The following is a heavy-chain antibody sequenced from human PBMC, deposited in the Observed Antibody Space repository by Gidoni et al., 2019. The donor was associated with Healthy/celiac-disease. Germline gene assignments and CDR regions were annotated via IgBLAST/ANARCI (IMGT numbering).Heavy chain of an antibody. V-gene: IGHV3-30*18. J-gene: IGHJ6*02. Sequence: QVQLAESGGGVVQPGRSLRLSWAASGFTFSSYGLHWVSQAPGKGLEWVSVISYDGSNKYYADSVKGRFTISRDNSKNTLYLQMNSLRAEDTAVYYCAKDPYYDSSGYYDIFYYYYGMDVWGQGTTVTVSS. D-gene: IGHD3-22*01. CDR2: ISYDGSNK. CDR3: AKDPYYDSSGYYDIFYYYYGMDV. CDR1: GFTFSSYG.